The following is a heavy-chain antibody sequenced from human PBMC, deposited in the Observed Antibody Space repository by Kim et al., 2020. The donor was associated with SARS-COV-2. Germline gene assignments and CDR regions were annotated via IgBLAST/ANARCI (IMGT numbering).Heavy chain of an antibody. CDR3: ARGGPFRVVVVTSPFDY. D-gene: IGHD2-21*02. CDR2: IKQDGSET. CDR1: GFTFSSYW. V-gene: IGHV3-7*01. Sequence: GGSLRLSCAASGFTFSSYWMSWVRQAPGKGLEWVANIKQDGSETYYVDSVKGRFTISRDNAKNSLYLQMNSLRAEDTAVYYCARGGPFRVVVVTSPFDYWGQGTLVTVSS. J-gene: IGHJ4*02.